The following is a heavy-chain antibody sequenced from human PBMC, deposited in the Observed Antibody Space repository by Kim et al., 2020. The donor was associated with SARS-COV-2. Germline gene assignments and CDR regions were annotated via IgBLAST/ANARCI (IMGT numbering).Heavy chain of an antibody. J-gene: IGHJ6*02. Sequence: GGSLRLSCAASGFTFSSYVMSWVRQAPGKGLEWVSAISGSGGSTYYADSVKGRFTISRDNSKNTLYLQMNSLRAEDTAVYYCAKDRPTIAWGWELLRYYGMDGWGQGPRSPSP. V-gene: IGHV3-23*01. CDR3: AKDRPTIAWGWELLRYYGMDG. CDR2: ISGSGGST. CDR1: GFTFSSYV. D-gene: IGHD1-26*01.